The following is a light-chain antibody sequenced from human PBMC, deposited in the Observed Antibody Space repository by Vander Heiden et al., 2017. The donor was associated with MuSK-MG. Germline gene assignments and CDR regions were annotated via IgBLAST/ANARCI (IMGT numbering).Light chain of an antibody. J-gene: IGKJ1*01. CDR3: QQRYNAPWT. CDR2: AAS. Sequence: DIQMTQSPSSLSASVGDRVTITCRPSQIISTYLNWYQQKPGEAPKLLIFAASILQSGVPSRFSASGSRSGTDFALTISSLQPEDFATYYCQQRYNAPWTFGQGTKVEIK. CDR1: QIISTY. V-gene: IGKV1-39*01.